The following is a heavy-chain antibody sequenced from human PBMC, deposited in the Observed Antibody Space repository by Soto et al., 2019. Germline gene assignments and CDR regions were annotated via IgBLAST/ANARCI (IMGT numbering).Heavy chain of an antibody. Sequence: QVQLVQSGAEVKKPGSSVKVSCKASGGTFSSYAISWVRQAPGQGLEWMGGIIPIFGTANYAQKFQGRVTITADESTSTAYMELSSLRSEDTAVYYCARAMGHIVVVTARWYFDLWGRGTLVTVSS. CDR3: ARAMGHIVVVTARWYFDL. V-gene: IGHV1-69*12. CDR2: IIPIFGTA. J-gene: IGHJ2*01. CDR1: GGTFSSYA. D-gene: IGHD2-21*02.